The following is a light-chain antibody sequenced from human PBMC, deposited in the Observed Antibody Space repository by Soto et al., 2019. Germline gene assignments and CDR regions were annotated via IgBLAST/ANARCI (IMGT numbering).Light chain of an antibody. Sequence: QSALTQPASVSGSPGQSITISCTGTSSDVGSYNLVSWYQQHPGKAPKLMIYEGSKRPSGVSNRFSGSKSGNTASLTISGPQAEDEADYYCCSYAGSSTEVFGGGTKLTVL. V-gene: IGLV2-23*01. CDR3: CSYAGSSTEV. CDR1: SSDVGSYNL. J-gene: IGLJ2*01. CDR2: EGS.